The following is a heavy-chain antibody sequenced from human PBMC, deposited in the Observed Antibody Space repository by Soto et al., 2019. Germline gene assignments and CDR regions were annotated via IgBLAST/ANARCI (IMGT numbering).Heavy chain of an antibody. D-gene: IGHD3-16*01. CDR2: IIPIFGTA. V-gene: IGHV1-69*01. J-gene: IGHJ6*02. Sequence: QVQLVQSGAEVKKPGSSVKVSCKASGGTFSSYAISWVRQAPGQGLEWMGGIIPIFGTANYAQKFQGRVTITADESTSTAYMELSSLRSEDTAVYYCARDLLDTWGSDYYYYYGMDVWGQGTTVTVSS. CDR3: ARDLLDTWGSDYYYYYGMDV. CDR1: GGTFSSYA.